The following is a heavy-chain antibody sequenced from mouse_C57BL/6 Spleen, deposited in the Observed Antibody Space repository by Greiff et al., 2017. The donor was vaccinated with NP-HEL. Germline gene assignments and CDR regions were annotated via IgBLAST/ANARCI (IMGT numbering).Heavy chain of an antibody. D-gene: IGHD2-3*01. CDR2: IDPSDSYT. CDR3: ARNGYYHDWYFDV. Sequence: VQLQQPGAELVKPGASVKLSCKASGYTFTSYWMQWVKQRPGQGLEWIGEIDPSDSYTNYNQKFKGKATLTVDTSSSTAYMQLSSLTSEDSAVYYCARNGYYHDWYFDVWGTGTTVTVSS. CDR1: GYTFTSYW. J-gene: IGHJ1*03. V-gene: IGHV1-50*01.